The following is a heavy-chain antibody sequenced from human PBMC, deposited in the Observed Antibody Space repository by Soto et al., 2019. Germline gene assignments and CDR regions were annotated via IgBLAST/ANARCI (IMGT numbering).Heavy chain of an antibody. CDR1: GYTFNHFG. J-gene: IGHJ4*02. V-gene: IGHV1-18*01. Sequence: QVQLLQSGPEVKKPGASVKMSCKISGYTFNHFGVSWVRQAPGQGLEWIAWISAYNGNTKYHLRLQDRVTLTTDASTSTAYMEVRGLKSGDAAVYYCARDNPSLSGASLFDYWGQGTQVTVSS. CDR2: ISAYNGNT. CDR3: ARDNPSLSGASLFDY. D-gene: IGHD2-8*02.